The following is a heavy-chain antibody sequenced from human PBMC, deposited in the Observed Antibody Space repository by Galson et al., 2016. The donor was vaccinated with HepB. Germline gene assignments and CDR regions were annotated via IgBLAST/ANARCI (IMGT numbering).Heavy chain of an antibody. CDR2: IIPSFGTI. Sequence: SVKVSCKASGGTFSGFGISWVRQAPGQGLEWMGGIIPSFGTIYYAQKFQDGVTITADKSTNTAYMEVGSLKSEDTAVYYCARDNSLRGPYHFIPTLGYGMDGWGQGTTVTVSS. V-gene: IGHV1-69*06. J-gene: IGHJ6*02. CDR1: GGTFSGFG. CDR3: ARDNSLRGPYHFIPTLGYGMDG. D-gene: IGHD3/OR15-3a*01.